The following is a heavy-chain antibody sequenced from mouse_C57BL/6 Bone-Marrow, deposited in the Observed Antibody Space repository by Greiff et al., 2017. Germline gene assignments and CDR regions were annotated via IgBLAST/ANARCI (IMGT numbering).Heavy chain of an antibody. CDR2: IYPRSGNT. CDR3: ARPITTVVATPFAY. V-gene: IGHV1-81*01. D-gene: IGHD1-1*01. CDR1: GYTFTSYG. J-gene: IGHJ3*01. Sequence: VKLVESGAELARPGASVKLSCKASGYTFTSYGISWVKQRTGQGLEWIGEIYPRSGNTYYNEKFKGKATLTADKSSRTAYMELRSLTSEDSAVYFCARPITTVVATPFAYWGQGTLVTVSA.